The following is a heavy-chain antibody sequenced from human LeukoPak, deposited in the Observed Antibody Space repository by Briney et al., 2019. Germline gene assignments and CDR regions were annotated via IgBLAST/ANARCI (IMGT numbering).Heavy chain of an antibody. J-gene: IGHJ6*03. CDR3: ARGHGSGYHQKGAYLQHFYYYYYMDV. CDR1: GYTFTSNY. Sequence: ASVKVSCKAFGYTFTSNYMHWVRQAPGQGPEWMGVISPSGGSTTYAQKFQGRVTLTRDMSTSTDYLELRSLRSDDTAVYYCARGHGSGYHQKGAYLQHFYYYYYMDVWGKGTTVTISS. V-gene: IGHV1-46*01. D-gene: IGHD3-10*01. CDR2: ISPSGGST.